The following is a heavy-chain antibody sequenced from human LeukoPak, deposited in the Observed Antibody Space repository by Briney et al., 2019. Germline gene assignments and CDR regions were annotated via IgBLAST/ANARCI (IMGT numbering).Heavy chain of an antibody. CDR2: IFHTGST. CDR1: GDSISGGGQY. J-gene: IGHJ4*02. V-gene: IGHV4-31*03. CDR3: ARSPGIWNEYGRLEY. D-gene: IGHD1-1*01. Sequence: SQTLSLTCTVSGDSISGGGQYWNWPRQRPGKGLEWLGYIFHTGSTYYNPSLNDRVTISLDTSKNQFSLKLSSVTAADTAVYYCARSPGIWNEYGRLEYWGQGALVTVSS.